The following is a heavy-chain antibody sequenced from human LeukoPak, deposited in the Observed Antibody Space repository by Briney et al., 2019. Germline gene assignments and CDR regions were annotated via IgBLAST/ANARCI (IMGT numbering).Heavy chain of an antibody. CDR2: IYPGDSDT. Sequence: KPGESLKISCKGSGYSFTTYWIAWVRQMPGKGLEWMGIIYPGDSDTRYSPSFQGQVTISADKSISTAYLQWSSLKASDTAMYYCARLGIAVAGIGEWFDPWGQGTLVTVSS. CDR3: ARLGIAVAGIGEWFDP. CDR1: GYSFTTYW. V-gene: IGHV5-51*03. J-gene: IGHJ5*02. D-gene: IGHD6-19*01.